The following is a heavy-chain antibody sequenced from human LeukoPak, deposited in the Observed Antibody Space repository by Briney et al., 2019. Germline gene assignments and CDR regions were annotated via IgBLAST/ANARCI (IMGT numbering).Heavy chain of an antibody. CDR1: GGTFSSYA. V-gene: IGHV1-69*13. Sequence: SVKVSRKASGGTFSSYAISWVRQAPGQGLEWMGGIIPIFGTANYAQKFQGRVTITADESTSTAYMELSSLRSEDTAVYYCARDHVGGYDSSYYYYGMDVWGQGTTVTVSS. CDR2: IIPIFGTA. D-gene: IGHD5-12*01. CDR3: ARDHVGGYDSSYYYYGMDV. J-gene: IGHJ6*02.